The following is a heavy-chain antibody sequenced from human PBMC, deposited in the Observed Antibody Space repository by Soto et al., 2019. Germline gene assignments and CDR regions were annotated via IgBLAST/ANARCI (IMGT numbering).Heavy chain of an antibody. CDR1: GDSVSSNSAA. V-gene: IGHV6-1*01. J-gene: IGHJ4*02. Sequence: PSQTHSLTCAISGDSVSSNSAAWNCIRQSPSRGLEWLGRTYYRSKWYSDYAVSVKSRITINPDTSKNQFSLQLNSVTPEDTAVCYCTQAAGYISTWFFDSWAQGTLVTVSS. D-gene: IGHD6-13*01. CDR2: TYYRSKWYS. CDR3: TQAAGYISTWFFDS.